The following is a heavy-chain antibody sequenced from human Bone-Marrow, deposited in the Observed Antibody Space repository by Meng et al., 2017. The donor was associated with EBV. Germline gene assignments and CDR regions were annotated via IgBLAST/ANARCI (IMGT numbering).Heavy chain of an antibody. CDR2: IFHSGDT. V-gene: IGHV4-39*07. J-gene: IGHJ5*02. D-gene: IGHD3-10*01. Sequence: QLHLQESGPGLVXXXXXLXLTXTXSGGSISSTSYYWGWIRQPPGKGLEWIGSIFHSGDTYYNPSVRSRVIISVDTSKNQFSLRLGSVTAADTAVYFCARDRTRSYYNGDYSEWFDPWGQGTLVTVSS. CDR3: ARDRTRSYYNGDYSEWFDP. CDR1: GGSISSTSYY.